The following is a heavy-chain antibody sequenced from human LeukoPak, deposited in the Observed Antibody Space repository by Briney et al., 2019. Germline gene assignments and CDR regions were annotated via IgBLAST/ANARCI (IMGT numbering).Heavy chain of an antibody. CDR3: ARGREKLERLGY. V-gene: IGHV1-69*05. CDR1: GGTFSSYA. Sequence: SVKVSCEASGGTFSSYAISWVRQAPGQGLEWMGGIIPIFGTANYAQKFQGRVTITTDESTSTAYMELSSLRSEDTAVYYCARGREKLERLGYWGQGTLVTVSS. J-gene: IGHJ4*02. CDR2: IIPIFGTA. D-gene: IGHD1-1*01.